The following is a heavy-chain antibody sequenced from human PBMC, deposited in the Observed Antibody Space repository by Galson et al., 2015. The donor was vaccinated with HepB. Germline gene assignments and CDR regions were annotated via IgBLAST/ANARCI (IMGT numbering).Heavy chain of an antibody. V-gene: IGHV4-61*01. CDR1: GGSVSSGSYY. J-gene: IGHJ2*01. CDR2: IYYSGST. D-gene: IGHD1-26*01. CDR3: ARGKVGATAAGYFDL. Sequence: ETLSLTCTVSGGSVSSGSYYWSWIRQPPGKGLEWIGYIYYSGSTNYNPSLKSRVTISVDTSKNQFSLKLSSVTAADTAVYYCARGKVGATAAGYFDLWGRGTLVTVSS.